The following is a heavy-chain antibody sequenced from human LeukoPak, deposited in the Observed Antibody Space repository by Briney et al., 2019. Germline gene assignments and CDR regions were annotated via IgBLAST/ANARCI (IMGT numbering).Heavy chain of an antibody. V-gene: IGHV3-21*01. CDR1: GFTFSSYS. J-gene: IGHJ4*02. Sequence: GGSLRLSCAASGFTFSSYSMNWVRQAPGKGLEWVSSISSSSSYIYYADSVKGRYTISRDNAKNSLYLRMNSLRAEDTAVYYCARSLPRYYFDYWGQGTLVTVSS. CDR2: ISSSSSYI. CDR3: ARSLPRYYFDY.